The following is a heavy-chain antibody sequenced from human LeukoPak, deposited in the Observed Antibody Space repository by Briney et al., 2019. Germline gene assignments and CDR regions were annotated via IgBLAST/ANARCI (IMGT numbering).Heavy chain of an antibody. J-gene: IGHJ5*02. CDR3: ARVSQQLVQWSNNWFDP. Sequence: ASVKVSCKASGYTFTSYAMNWVRQAPGQGLEWMGWINTNTGNPTYAQGFTGRFVFSLDTSVSTAYLQISSLKAEDTAVYYCARVSQQLVQWSNNWFDPWGQGTLVTVSS. V-gene: IGHV7-4-1*02. CDR1: GYTFTSYA. CDR2: INTNTGNP. D-gene: IGHD6-13*01.